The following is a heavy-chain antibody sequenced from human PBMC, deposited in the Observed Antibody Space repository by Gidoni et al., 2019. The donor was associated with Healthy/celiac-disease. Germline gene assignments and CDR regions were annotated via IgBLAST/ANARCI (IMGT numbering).Heavy chain of an antibody. V-gene: IGHV3-66*02. CDR3: ARDAYYYDSSGYYGSYYYYGMDV. CDR2: IYSGGST. J-gene: IGHJ6*02. Sequence: VQLVESGGGLVQPGGSLRLSCAASGFTLSSYYMSWVRHAPGKGLEWVSVIYSGGSTYYADSVKGRFTISRDNSKNTLYLQMNSLRAEDTAVYYCARDAYYYDSSGYYGSYYYYGMDVWGQGTTVTVSS. CDR1: GFTLSSYY. D-gene: IGHD3-22*01.